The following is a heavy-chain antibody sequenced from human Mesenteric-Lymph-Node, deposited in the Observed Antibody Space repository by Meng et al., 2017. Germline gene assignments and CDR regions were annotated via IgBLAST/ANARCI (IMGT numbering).Heavy chain of an antibody. CDR3: ARSFYGSGYYVDS. V-gene: IGHV3-72*01. CDR1: GFSFSDHQ. J-gene: IGHJ4*02. D-gene: IGHD6-19*01. Sequence: GESLKISCAASGFSFSDHQMEWVRQAPGKGLEWVGRSRNKANRYTTEYAASVKGRFIVSRDDSKNSLYLQMNSLETDDTAVYYCARSFYGSGYYVDSWGQGTLVTVSS. CDR2: SRNKANRYTT.